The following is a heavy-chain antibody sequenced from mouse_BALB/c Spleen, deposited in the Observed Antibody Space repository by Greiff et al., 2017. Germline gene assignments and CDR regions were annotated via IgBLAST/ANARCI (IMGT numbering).Heavy chain of an antibody. CDR3: ARALYYYGSSFDY. CDR2: INSNGGST. V-gene: IGHV5-6-3*01. CDR1: GFTFSSYG. D-gene: IGHD1-1*01. Sequence: EVKLMESGGGLVQPGGSLKLSCAASGFTFSSYGMSWVRQTPDKRLELVATINSNGGSTYYPDSVKGRFTISRDNAKNTLYLQMSSLKSEDTAMYYCARALYYYGSSFDYWGQGTTLTGSS. J-gene: IGHJ2*01.